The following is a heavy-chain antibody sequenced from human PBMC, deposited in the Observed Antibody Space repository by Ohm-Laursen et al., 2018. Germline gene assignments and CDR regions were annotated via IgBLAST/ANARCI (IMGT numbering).Heavy chain of an antibody. Sequence: SQTLSLTCTVSGGSISSSSYYWGWIRQPPGKGLEWIGSIYYSGSTNYNPSLKSRVTISVDTSKNQFSLKLSSVTAADTAVYYCARDRYDILTGYTFGIDYWGQGTLVTVSS. J-gene: IGHJ4*02. CDR3: ARDRYDILTGYTFGIDY. D-gene: IGHD3-9*01. CDR2: IYYSGST. CDR1: GGSISSSSYY. V-gene: IGHV4-39*07.